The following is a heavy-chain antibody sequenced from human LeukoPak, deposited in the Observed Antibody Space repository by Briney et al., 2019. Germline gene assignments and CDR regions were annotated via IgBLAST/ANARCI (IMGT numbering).Heavy chain of an antibody. Sequence: GGSLRLSCAASGFTSSSYAMSWVRQAPGKGLEWVSAISGSGGSTYYADSVKGRFTISRDNSKNTLYLQMNSLRAEDTAVYFCARDVSRGGDFDSWGQGTLVTVSS. CDR1: GFTSSSYA. V-gene: IGHV3-23*01. CDR2: ISGSGGST. J-gene: IGHJ4*02. D-gene: IGHD3-16*01. CDR3: ARDVSRGGDFDS.